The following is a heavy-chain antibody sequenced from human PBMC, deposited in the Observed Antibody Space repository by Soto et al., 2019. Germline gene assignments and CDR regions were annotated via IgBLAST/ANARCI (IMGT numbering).Heavy chain of an antibody. Sequence: EVQLVESGGGLVQPGGSLRLSCAASGFTFSTFWMSWVRQAPGKGLEWVANIKQDGSETYYVDSVKGRFTISRDNAKKSLYLQMNSLRVEDTAVYYCGRDRGIITIFGVVGLWGQGTLVTVSS. V-gene: IGHV3-7*05. CDR1: GFTFSTFW. CDR3: GRDRGIITIFGVVGL. J-gene: IGHJ4*02. CDR2: IKQDGSET. D-gene: IGHD3-3*01.